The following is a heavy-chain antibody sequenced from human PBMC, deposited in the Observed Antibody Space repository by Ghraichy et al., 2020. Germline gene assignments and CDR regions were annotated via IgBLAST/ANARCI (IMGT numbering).Heavy chain of an antibody. Sequence: ASVKVSCKASGHTFTSYGISWVRQAPGQGLEWMGWISGYNGNTNYAQKFQDRVTMTTDTSTSTAYMELKSLRSDDTAVFYCARDCRGIRSSCFFEFWGQGTLVTVSS. V-gene: IGHV1-18*01. CDR1: GHTFTSYG. D-gene: IGHD6-6*01. CDR3: ARDCRGIRSSCFFEF. J-gene: IGHJ4*02. CDR2: ISGYNGNT.